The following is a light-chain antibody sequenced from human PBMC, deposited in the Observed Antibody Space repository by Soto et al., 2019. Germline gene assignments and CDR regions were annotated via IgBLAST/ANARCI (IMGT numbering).Light chain of an antibody. CDR2: NAS. J-gene: IGKJ4*01. CDR1: RSISIY. V-gene: IGKV3-11*01. CDR3: QQRSNWPPLT. Sequence: EIVLTQSPATLSLSPGERATLSCRASRSISIYLEWYQQKPGQAPRLLIYNASNRAAGIPARFSGSGSGTDFTLTIGSLEPEDFAVYYCQQRSNWPPLTFGGGTKVEIK.